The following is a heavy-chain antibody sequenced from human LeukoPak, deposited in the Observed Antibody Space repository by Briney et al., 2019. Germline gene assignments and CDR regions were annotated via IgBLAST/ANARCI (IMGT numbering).Heavy chain of an antibody. Sequence: GGSLRLSCAVSGITLSNYGMTWVRQAPGKGLEWVAGLSGSGGSTSYADSVKGRFTISRDNAKNTLYLQMNSLRAEDTAVYFCAKRGVVIRVILVGFHKEAYYFDSWGQGVLVTVSP. D-gene: IGHD3-22*01. CDR3: AKRGVVIRVILVGFHKEAYYFDS. J-gene: IGHJ4*02. CDR2: LSGSGGST. V-gene: IGHV3-23*01. CDR1: GITLSNYG.